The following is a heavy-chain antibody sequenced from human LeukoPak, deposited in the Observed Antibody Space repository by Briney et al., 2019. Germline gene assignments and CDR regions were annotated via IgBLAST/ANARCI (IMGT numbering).Heavy chain of an antibody. D-gene: IGHD2-2*01. J-gene: IGHJ6*02. V-gene: IGHV1-18*01. CDR3: ARAFHCSSTSCYGYYYNGMDV. Sequence: GASVKVSCKASGYTFTSYGITWVRQAPGQGLEWMGWISAYNGNTNYAQKVQGRVTMTTDSSTSTAYMELRSLRSDDTALYYCARAFHCSSTSCYGYYYNGMDVWGQGTTVTVS. CDR2: ISAYNGNT. CDR1: GYTFTSYG.